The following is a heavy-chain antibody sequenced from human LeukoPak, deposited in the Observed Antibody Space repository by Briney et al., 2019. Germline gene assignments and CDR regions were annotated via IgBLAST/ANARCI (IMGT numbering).Heavy chain of an antibody. V-gene: IGHV4-34*01. D-gene: IGHD1-1*01. CDR2: VNPSGST. CDR3: ARGVKQLGRFYFYMDV. Sequence: PSETLSLTCVVSDEALSGYSWNWIRQPPGTGLECIGEVNPSGSTNYNPSLQSRVTISLDRSKNHFSLNLTSVTAADTAVYYCARGVKQLGRFYFYMDVWGNGTTVIVSS. J-gene: IGHJ6*03. CDR1: DEALSGYS.